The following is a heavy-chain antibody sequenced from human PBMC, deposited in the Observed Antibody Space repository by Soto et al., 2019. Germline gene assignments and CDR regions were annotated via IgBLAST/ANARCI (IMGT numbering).Heavy chain of an antibody. Sequence: GASVKVSCKASGGTFSSYSISWVRQAPGQGLEWMGGIIPIFGTANYAQKFQGRVTITADESTSTAYMELSSLRSEDTAVYYCARTIAAAGTGVRYNWFDPWGQGTLVTVSS. D-gene: IGHD6-13*01. CDR2: IIPIFGTA. CDR1: GGTFSSYS. CDR3: ARTIAAAGTGVRYNWFDP. J-gene: IGHJ5*02. V-gene: IGHV1-69*13.